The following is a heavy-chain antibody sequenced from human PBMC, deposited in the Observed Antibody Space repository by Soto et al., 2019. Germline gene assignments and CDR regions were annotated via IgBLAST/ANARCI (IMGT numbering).Heavy chain of an antibody. Sequence: EASVKVSCKASGYTFTSYEINWVRQATGQGLEWMGWMNPNSGNTGYAQRFQGRVTITADESTSTAYMELSSLRSEDTAVYYCARNHYYGSGSYSLPDTDYYYYYGMDVWGQGTTVTVSS. CDR3: ARNHYYGSGSYSLPDTDYYYYYGMDV. J-gene: IGHJ6*02. CDR1: GYTFTSYE. V-gene: IGHV1-8*01. CDR2: MNPNSGNT. D-gene: IGHD3-10*01.